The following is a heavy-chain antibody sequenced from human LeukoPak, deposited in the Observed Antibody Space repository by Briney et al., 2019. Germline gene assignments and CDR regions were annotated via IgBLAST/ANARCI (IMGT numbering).Heavy chain of an antibody. Sequence: PGSSLRLSCAPSGFTFSTYGMHWVRQAPGNGLEWVALIWYDGNNKYYADSVKGRFTVSRDNSKNTLYLQMNSLRAEDTAVYYCARDLAAGEHFYFDLWGRGALVTVSS. CDR1: GFTFSTYG. D-gene: IGHD7-27*01. CDR2: IWYDGNNK. CDR3: ARDLAAGEHFYFDL. V-gene: IGHV3-33*01. J-gene: IGHJ2*01.